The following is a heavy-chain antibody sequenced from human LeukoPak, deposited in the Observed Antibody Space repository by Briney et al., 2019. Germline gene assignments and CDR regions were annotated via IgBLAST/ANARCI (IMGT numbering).Heavy chain of an antibody. CDR3: AAPLDYHDNSGFHQGGD. V-gene: IGHV3-7*03. CDR1: GFTFSGHW. CDR2: IKEDGSKK. J-gene: IGHJ4*02. D-gene: IGHD3-22*01. Sequence: GGSLRLSCAASGFTFSGHWMTWVRQAPGKGLESLANIKEDGSKKNYVDSVKGRFTISRDNAKNSLYLQMTSLRAEDTAMYYCAAPLDYHDNSGFHQGGDWGQGTLVTVSS.